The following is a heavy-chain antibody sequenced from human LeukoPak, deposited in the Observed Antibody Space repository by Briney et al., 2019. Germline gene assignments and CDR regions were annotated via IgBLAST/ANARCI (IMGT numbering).Heavy chain of an antibody. CDR1: GGSISSGSYY. J-gene: IGHJ6*03. V-gene: IGHV4-61*02. CDR2: IYTSGST. Sequence: SETLSLTCTVSGGSISSGSYYWRWIRQPAGKRLEWIGRIYTSGSTNYNPSLKSRVTISVDTSKNQFSLKLSSVTAADTALYYCARGLLSRYYYGSGSYSESPTYYYYYYMDVWGKGTTVTVSS. D-gene: IGHD3-10*01. CDR3: ARGLLSRYYYGSGSYSESPTYYYYYYMDV.